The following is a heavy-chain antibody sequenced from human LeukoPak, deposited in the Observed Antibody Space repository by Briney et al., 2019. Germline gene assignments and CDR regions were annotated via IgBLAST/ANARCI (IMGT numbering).Heavy chain of an antibody. J-gene: IGHJ3*02. Sequence: SVKVSCKASGGTFSSYAISWVRQAPGQGLEWMGGIIPIFGTANYAQKFQGRVTITTDESTSTAYMELSSLRSEDTAVYYCARDPLIISSNDAFDIWGQGTMVTVSS. CDR3: ARDPLIISSNDAFDI. V-gene: IGHV1-69*05. D-gene: IGHD3-3*02. CDR1: GGTFSSYA. CDR2: IIPIFGTA.